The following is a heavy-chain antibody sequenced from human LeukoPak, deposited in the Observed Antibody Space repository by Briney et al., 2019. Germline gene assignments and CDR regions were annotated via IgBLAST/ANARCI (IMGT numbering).Heavy chain of an antibody. CDR2: IYWNDDK. CDR1: GFSLSTSGVG. CDR3: AHRLAVPEWELLGFDY. Sequence: SGPTLVKPTQTLTLTCTFSGFSLSTSGVGVGWIRQPPGKALEWLALIYWNDDKRYSPSLKSRLTITKDTSKNQVVLTMTNMDPVDTATYYCAHRLAVPEWELLGFDYWGQGTLVTVSS. D-gene: IGHD1-26*01. V-gene: IGHV2-5*01. J-gene: IGHJ4*02.